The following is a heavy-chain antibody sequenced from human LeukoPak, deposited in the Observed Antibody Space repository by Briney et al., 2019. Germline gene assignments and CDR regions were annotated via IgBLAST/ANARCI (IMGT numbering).Heavy chain of an antibody. J-gene: IGHJ6*03. CDR1: GFSFSSYN. D-gene: IGHD1-26*01. V-gene: IGHV3-21*01. Sequence: PGGSLRLSCAASGFSFSSYNMDWVRQTPGKGLEWISSITTSSSYTFYADSVKGRFTISRDNARNSLYLQMNSLTAEDTAVYYCARDPYSGAYGDTYYYFMDVWSKGTTVTISS. CDR3: ARDPYSGAYGDTYYYFMDV. CDR2: ITTSSSYT.